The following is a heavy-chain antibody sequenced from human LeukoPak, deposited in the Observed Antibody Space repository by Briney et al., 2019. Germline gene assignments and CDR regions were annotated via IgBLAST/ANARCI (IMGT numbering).Heavy chain of an antibody. J-gene: IGHJ6*03. CDR1: GYTFTSYG. V-gene: IGHV1-18*01. CDR2: ISGYNGNT. CDR3: ARDPSSSWSESHLDYYYYMDV. Sequence: GASVKVSCKASGYTFTSYGISWVRQAPGKGLEWMGWISGYNGNTNYAQKLQGRVTMTTDTSTSTAYMELRSLRSDDTAVYYCARDPSSSWSESHLDYYYYMDVWGKGTTVTVSS. D-gene: IGHD6-13*01.